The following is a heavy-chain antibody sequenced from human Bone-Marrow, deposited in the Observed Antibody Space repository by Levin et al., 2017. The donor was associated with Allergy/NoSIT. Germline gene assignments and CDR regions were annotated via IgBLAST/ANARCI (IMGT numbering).Heavy chain of an antibody. D-gene: IGHD2-8*02. J-gene: IGHJ5*02. CDR1: GGTFSRYA. CDR3: ARGRLLGPPPGVGYNWFDP. V-gene: IGHV1-69*01. CDR2: IIPIFGTA. Sequence: KISCKASGGTFSRYAISWVRQAPGQGLEWMGGIIPIFGTADYAQKFQGRVTITADESTNTAYLELSSLKPEDTAVFYCARGRLLGPPPGVGYNWFDPWGQGTLVTVSS.